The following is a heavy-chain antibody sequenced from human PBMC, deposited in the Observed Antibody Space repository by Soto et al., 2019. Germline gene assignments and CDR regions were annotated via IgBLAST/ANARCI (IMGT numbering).Heavy chain of an antibody. V-gene: IGHV1-18*04. CDR1: GYTFTSYN. Sequence: QVQLVQSGGEVKKPGASVKVSCKASGYTFTSYNVAWVRQAPRQGLEWMGWISGYDGKTDVQQRLQDRVTVTSDTSTSTVYMELRSLRSDDTAVYYCARETPNHNWEVRRDCWGQGTLVTVS. D-gene: IGHD1-26*01. J-gene: IGHJ4*02. CDR2: ISGYDGKT. CDR3: ARETPNHNWEVRRDC.